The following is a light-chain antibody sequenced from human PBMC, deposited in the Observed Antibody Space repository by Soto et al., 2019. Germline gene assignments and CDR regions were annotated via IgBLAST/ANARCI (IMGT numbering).Light chain of an antibody. J-gene: IGKJ1*01. CDR1: QSVSSY. V-gene: IGKV3-20*01. CDR2: DAS. Sequence: EIVLTQSPGTLSLSPGERATLSCRASQSVSSYLAWYQQKPGQAPRLLIYDASTRATGIPDRFSGSGSGTDFTLTISRLEPEDFAVYYCQQYGSSPRTFGQGTKVESK. CDR3: QQYGSSPRT.